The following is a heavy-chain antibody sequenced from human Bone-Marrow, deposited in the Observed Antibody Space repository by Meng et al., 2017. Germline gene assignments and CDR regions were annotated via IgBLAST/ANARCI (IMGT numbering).Heavy chain of an antibody. D-gene: IGHD3-10*01. CDR1: GYDISSGYY. J-gene: IGHJ4*02. CDR3: ARETSMVRGVILN. Sequence: SETLSLTCTVSGYDISSGYYWGWIRQPPGKGLEWIGTLYHRGTTYYNPSLKSRVTMSVDTSKNQFSLKLSSVTAADTAVYYCARETSMVRGVILNWGQGTLVTVSS. V-gene: IGHV4-38-2*02. CDR2: LYHRGTT.